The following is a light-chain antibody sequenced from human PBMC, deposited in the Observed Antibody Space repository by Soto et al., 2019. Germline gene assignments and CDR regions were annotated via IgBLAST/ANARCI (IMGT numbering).Light chain of an antibody. V-gene: IGKV3-15*01. Sequence: EIVMTQSPATLSVSPGERATLSCSASQSVSSNLAWYQQTPCQAPRLLIYGASTSATGIPARFSGSGSGTEFTPTISSLQSEDFAVYYCQQYNNWPRTFGQGTKVDSK. CDR2: GAS. CDR1: QSVSSN. CDR3: QQYNNWPRT. J-gene: IGKJ1*01.